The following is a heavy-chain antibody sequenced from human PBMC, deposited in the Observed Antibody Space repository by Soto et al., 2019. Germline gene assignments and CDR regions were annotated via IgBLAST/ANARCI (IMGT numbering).Heavy chain of an antibody. CDR2: IKTDGTDT. CDR1: GFTFSSYW. Sequence: EVQLVESGGGLVQPGGSLRLSCAASGFTFSSYWMHWVHQAPGKGLMWVSRIKTDGTDTHYADSVKGRFTISRDNAKNTLYLQMNSLRGEDTAVYYCARPRTSDWAYDIWGQGTMVIVSS. J-gene: IGHJ3*02. D-gene: IGHD3-9*01. CDR3: ARPRTSDWAYDI. V-gene: IGHV3-74*01.